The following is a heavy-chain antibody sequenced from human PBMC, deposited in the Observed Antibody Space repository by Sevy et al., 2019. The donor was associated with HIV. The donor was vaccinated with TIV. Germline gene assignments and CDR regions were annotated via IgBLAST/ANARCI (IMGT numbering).Heavy chain of an antibody. CDR2: INHSGST. D-gene: IGHD2-15*01. J-gene: IGHJ4*02. CDR1: GGSFSGYY. V-gene: IGHV4-34*01. CDR3: ARARAGYCSGGSCYSGFGFDY. Sequence: SDTLSLTCAVYGGSFSGYYWSWIRQPPGKGLEWIGEINHSGSTNYNPSLKSRVTISVDTSKNQFSLKLSSVTAADTAVYYCARARAGYCSGGSCYSGFGFDYWGQGTLVTVSS.